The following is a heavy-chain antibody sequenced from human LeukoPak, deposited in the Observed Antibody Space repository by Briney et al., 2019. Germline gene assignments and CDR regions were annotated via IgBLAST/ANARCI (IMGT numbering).Heavy chain of an antibody. V-gene: IGHV1-18*01. J-gene: IGHJ1*01. CDR2: ISAYNGNT. CDR1: GYTFTSYG. Sequence: ASVKVSCKASGYTFTSYGISWVRQAPGQGLEWMGLISAYNGNTNYAQKLQGRVTMTTDTSTSTAYMELRSLRSDDTAVYYCARETLSYDSSGYSGYWGQRTLVTVSS. D-gene: IGHD3-22*01. CDR3: ARETLSYDSSGYSGY.